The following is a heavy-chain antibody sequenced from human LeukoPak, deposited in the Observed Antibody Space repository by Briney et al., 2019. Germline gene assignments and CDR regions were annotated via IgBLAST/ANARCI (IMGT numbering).Heavy chain of an antibody. D-gene: IGHD1-26*01. CDR3: AKDGIPPYYYGMDV. Sequence: GGSLRLSCAASGFTFSSYAMSWVRQAPGKGLEWVSAISGSGGSTYYADSVKGRFTISRDNSKNTLYLQMNSLRAEDTAVYYCAKDGIPPYYYGMDVWGQGTTVTVSS. CDR1: GFTFSSYA. CDR2: ISGSGGST. V-gene: IGHV3-23*01. J-gene: IGHJ6*02.